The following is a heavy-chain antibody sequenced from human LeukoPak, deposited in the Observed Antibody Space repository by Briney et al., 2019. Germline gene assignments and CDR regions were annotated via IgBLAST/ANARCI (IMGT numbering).Heavy chain of an antibody. CDR1: GFTFSSYG. CDR3: AKCGRSGSYSTYYFDY. Sequence: PGGSLRLSCVASGFTFSSYGMHWVRQAPGKGLEWVAVIWYDGSNKYYADSVKGRFTISRDNSKNTLYLQMNGLRAEDTAVYYCAKCGRSGSYSTYYFDYWGQGTLVTVSS. V-gene: IGHV3-33*06. CDR2: IWYDGSNK. D-gene: IGHD1-26*01. J-gene: IGHJ4*02.